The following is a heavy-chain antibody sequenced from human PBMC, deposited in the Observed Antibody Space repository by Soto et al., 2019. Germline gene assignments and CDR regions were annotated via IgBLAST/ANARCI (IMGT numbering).Heavy chain of an antibody. CDR3: ARRIVATETLDY. CDR1: GGCMISDY. CDR2: IYYAGST. Sequence: QVRLQESGPGLVKPSETLSLTCTVSGGCMISDYWSWIRQPPGKGLEWIGFIYYAGSTKYNPSLNSRVTMSVDTAKNQFSLTVTSVTAADTAVYYCARRIVATETLDYWGQGTLVTVSS. D-gene: IGHD5-12*01. J-gene: IGHJ4*02. V-gene: IGHV4-59*08.